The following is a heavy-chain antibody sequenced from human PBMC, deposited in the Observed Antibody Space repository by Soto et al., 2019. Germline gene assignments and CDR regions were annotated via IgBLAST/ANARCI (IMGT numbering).Heavy chain of an antibody. Sequence: GASVKVSCKASGYTFTSYGISWVRQAPGQGLEWMGWISAYNGNTNYAQKLQGRVTMTRDTSTSTVYMELRSLRSEDTAVYYGARVSSPTTYYYFGSGYLAGDYWGQGTLVTVSS. J-gene: IGHJ4*02. D-gene: IGHD3-3*01. CDR1: GYTFTSYG. V-gene: IGHV1-18*04. CDR3: ARVSSPTTYYYFGSGYLAGDY. CDR2: ISAYNGNT.